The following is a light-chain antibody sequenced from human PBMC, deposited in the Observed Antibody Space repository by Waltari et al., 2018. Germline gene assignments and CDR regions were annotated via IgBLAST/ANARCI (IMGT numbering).Light chain of an antibody. CDR1: QNINSW. J-gene: IGKJ4*01. Sequence: DIQMTQSPSTLSASVGDRVTITCRASQNINSWLAWYQQKPGEAPKFLIYEASTLETGVPSRFSGSGFGTEFTLTISRLQPDDLAIYYCQQYETYPLTFGGGTKVEIK. CDR3: QQYETYPLT. CDR2: EAS. V-gene: IGKV1-5*03.